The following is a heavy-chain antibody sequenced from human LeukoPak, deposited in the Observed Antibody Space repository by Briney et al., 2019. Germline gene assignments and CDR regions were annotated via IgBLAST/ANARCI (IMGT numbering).Heavy chain of an antibody. J-gene: IGHJ4*02. V-gene: IGHV3-30*18. CDR1: GFTFSSYG. Sequence: GGSLRLSCAASGFTFSSYGMHWVRQAPGKGLEWVAVISYDGSNKYYADSVKGRFTISRDNSKNTLYLQMNSLRAEDTAVYYCAKDGAYSSGWNPFDYWGQGTLGTVSS. D-gene: IGHD6-19*01. CDR2: ISYDGSNK. CDR3: AKDGAYSSGWNPFDY.